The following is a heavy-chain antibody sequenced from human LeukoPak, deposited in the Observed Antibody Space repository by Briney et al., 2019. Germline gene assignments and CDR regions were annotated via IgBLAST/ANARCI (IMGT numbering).Heavy chain of an antibody. CDR1: GYTFTSYG. V-gene: IGHV1-18*01. D-gene: IGHD4-17*01. CDR2: ISAYNGNT. CDR3: ARDRAVMTTVTADI. Sequence: ASVKVSCKASGYTFTSYGISWVRQAPGQGLAWMGWISAYNGNTNYAQKLQGRVTMTTDTSTSTAYMELRSLRSDDTAVYYCARDRAVMTTVTADIWGQGTMVTVSS. J-gene: IGHJ3*02.